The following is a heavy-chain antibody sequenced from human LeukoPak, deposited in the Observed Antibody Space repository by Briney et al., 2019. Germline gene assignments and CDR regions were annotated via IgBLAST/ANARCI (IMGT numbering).Heavy chain of an antibody. V-gene: IGHV3-11*04. J-gene: IGHJ6*01. CDR1: GFTFSDYY. CDR3: AELGITMIGCV. CDR2: ISSSGSTI. D-gene: IGHD3-10*02. Sequence: NPGGTLRLSSAASGFTFSDYYMSWIPQAPGQGLEWVSYISSSGSTIYYADSVKGRFTISRDNAKNSLYLHMNSLRAEDTGVYYCAELGITMIGCVWGKGTTVTISS.